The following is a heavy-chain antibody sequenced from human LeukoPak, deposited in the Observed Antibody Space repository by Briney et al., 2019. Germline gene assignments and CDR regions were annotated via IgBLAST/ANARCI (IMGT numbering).Heavy chain of an antibody. CDR1: GFTFDDYA. CDR3: ARAKYGSGSYYPH. J-gene: IGHJ4*02. D-gene: IGHD3-10*01. CDR2: ISWNSGSI. V-gene: IGHV3-9*01. Sequence: QSGGSLRLSCAASGFTFDDYAMHWVRQAPGKGLEWVSGISWNSGSIGYADSVKGRFTISRDNAKNSLYLQMNSLRAEDTALYYCARAKYGSGSYYPHWGQGTPVTASS.